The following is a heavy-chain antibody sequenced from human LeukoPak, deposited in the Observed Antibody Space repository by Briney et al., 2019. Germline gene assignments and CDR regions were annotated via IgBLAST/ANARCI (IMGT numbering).Heavy chain of an antibody. CDR1: GGSISSYY. CDR2: IAYGGTT. J-gene: IGHJ4*02. CDR3: ARDRGGSLDY. Sequence: SETLSLTCTVSGGSISSYYWGWIRQPPGKGLEWIGYIAYGGTTLYNPSLKSRVTISVDTSKNLLSLKLSSVTAADTAVYYCARDRGGSLDYWGQGTLVTVSS. V-gene: IGHV4-59*12. D-gene: IGHD3-16*01.